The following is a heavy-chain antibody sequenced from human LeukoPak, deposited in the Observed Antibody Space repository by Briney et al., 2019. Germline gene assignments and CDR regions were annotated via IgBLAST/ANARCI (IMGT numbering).Heavy chain of an antibody. CDR1: GFTFSNYG. CDR3: ERYSSGY. CDR2: IRYDGSNK. V-gene: IGHV3-30*02. J-gene: IGHJ4*02. Sequence: PGGSLRLSCAASGFTFSNYGMHWVRQGPGKGLEWVAFIRYDGSNKYYTDSVKGRFTISRDNSKNTLYLQMNSLRAEDTAVYYCERYSSGYWGQGTLVTVSS. D-gene: IGHD6-19*01.